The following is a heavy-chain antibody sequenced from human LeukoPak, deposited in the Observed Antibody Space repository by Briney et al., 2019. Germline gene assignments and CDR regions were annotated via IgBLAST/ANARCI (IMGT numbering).Heavy chain of an antibody. CDR2: INAGNGNT. V-gene: IGHV1-3*01. D-gene: IGHD3-10*01. Sequence: ASVKVSCKASGYTFTSYAMHWVRQAPGQRLEWMGWINAGNGNTKYSQKFQGRVTITRDTSASTAYMELGSLRSEDTAVYYCARMVVRGALYFQHWGQGTLVTVSS. CDR1: GYTFTSYA. CDR3: ARMVVRGALYFQH. J-gene: IGHJ1*01.